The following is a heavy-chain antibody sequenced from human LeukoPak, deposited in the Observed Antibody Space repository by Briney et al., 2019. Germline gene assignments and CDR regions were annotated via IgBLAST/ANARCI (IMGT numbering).Heavy chain of an antibody. V-gene: IGHV1-2*02. CDR1: GYTFTGSY. Sequence: GASVKVSCKASGYTFTGSYMHWVRQAPGQGLEWMGWINPNTGGTNYAQKFQGRVTMTRDTSISTAYMELSRLRSDDTAVYYCGRDPSGYYYGWFDPWGQGTLVTVSS. CDR2: INPNTGGT. D-gene: IGHD3-22*01. CDR3: GRDPSGYYYGWFDP. J-gene: IGHJ5*02.